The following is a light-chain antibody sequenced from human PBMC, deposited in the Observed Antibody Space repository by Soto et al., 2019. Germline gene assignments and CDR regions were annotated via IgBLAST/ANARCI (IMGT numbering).Light chain of an antibody. CDR3: QHAYVAPYS. J-gene: IGKJ2*03. CDR2: AAS. Sequence: DIQMTQSPSSLSASVGDRVTITCRASQSIASYLNWYQQKPGKAPKLLIYAASSLQSGVPPRFSGSGSGRDFTLTIRSLQPEDFATYYCQHAYVAPYSFGQGTKVDI. CDR1: QSIASY. V-gene: IGKV1-39*01.